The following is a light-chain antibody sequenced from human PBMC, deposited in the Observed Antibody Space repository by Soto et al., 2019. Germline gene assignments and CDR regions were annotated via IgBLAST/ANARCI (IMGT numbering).Light chain of an antibody. CDR2: DVS. J-gene: IGLJ1*01. CDR3: SSYTRSSPHV. V-gene: IGLV2-14*03. CDR1: SSDVGAYNF. Sequence: QSALTQPASVSGSPGQSITISCTRTSSDVGAYNFVSWYQQHPGKLPKLMIFDVSRRPSGVSDRFSGSKSGNTASLTISGLQAADEGDYYCSSYTRSSPHVFGSGTKLTVL.